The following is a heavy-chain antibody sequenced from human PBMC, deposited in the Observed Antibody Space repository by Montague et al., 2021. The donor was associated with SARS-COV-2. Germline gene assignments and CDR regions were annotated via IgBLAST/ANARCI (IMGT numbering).Heavy chain of an antibody. D-gene: IGHD6-6*01. CDR1: GFTFRDYR. J-gene: IGHJ4*02. Sequence: SLRLSCAASGFTFRDYRMNWVRQAPGKGLEWVSSTSYNGFFIYYADSVKGRFTISRDNADNSLYLQMHSLRVEDTAIYYCTRDLRSSAPTAHWGQGTLVTVS. CDR3: TRDLRSSAPTAH. V-gene: IGHV3-21*01. CDR2: TSYNGFFI.